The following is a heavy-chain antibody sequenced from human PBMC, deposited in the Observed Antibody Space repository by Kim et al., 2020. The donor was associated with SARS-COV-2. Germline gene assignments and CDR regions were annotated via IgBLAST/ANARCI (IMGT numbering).Heavy chain of an antibody. CDR1: GGSISSGDYY. CDR3: ARGRSSSWVFDY. CDR2: IYYSGST. J-gene: IGHJ4*02. D-gene: IGHD6-13*01. Sequence: SETLSLTCTVSGGSISSGDYYWSWIRQPPGKGLEWIGYIYYSGSTYYNPSLKSRVTISVETSKNQFSLKLSSVTAADTAVYYCARGRSSSWVFDYWGQGTLVTVSS. V-gene: IGHV4-30-4*01.